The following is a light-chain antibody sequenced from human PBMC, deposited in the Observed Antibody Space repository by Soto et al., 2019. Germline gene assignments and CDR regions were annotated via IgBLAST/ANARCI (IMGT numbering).Light chain of an antibody. J-gene: IGKJ2*01. CDR1: QSVSSSY. CDR3: QQYGGSRYT. V-gene: IGKV3-20*01. Sequence: EIVLTQSPGTLSLSPGERVTLSCRASQSVSSSYLAWYQQKPGQAPRLLIYGASSRATGIADRFRGSGSGTDFSLTIRRREPEDAAVYYCQQYGGSRYTFGQGTKLEIK. CDR2: GAS.